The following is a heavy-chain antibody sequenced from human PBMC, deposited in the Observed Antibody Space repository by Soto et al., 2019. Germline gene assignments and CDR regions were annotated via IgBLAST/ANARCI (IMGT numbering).Heavy chain of an antibody. J-gene: IGHJ5*02. Sequence: VGSLKLCCASSGLTFSDAWMSWVRQASGKGLDWVGRIKSKSDGGTTEYAAPVRGRFTISRDDSKNTLYLQMNSLKTEDTAVYYCTTDLWRIAVVVGSTGYFNPWGQGTPVTVSS. CDR1: GLTFSDAW. CDR3: TTDLWRIAVVVGSTGYFNP. V-gene: IGHV3-15*01. CDR2: IKSKSDGGTT. D-gene: IGHD2-15*01.